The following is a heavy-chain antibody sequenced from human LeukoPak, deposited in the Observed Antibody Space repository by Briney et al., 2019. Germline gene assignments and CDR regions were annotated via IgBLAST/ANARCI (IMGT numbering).Heavy chain of an antibody. Sequence: LSLTCTVSGGSISSYYWSWIRQPPGKGLEWVSGISWNSGSIGYADSVKGRFTISRDNAKNSLYLQMNSLRAEDTALYYCAKEGIRIPAARKYYYYGMDVWGQGTTVTVSS. CDR1: GGSISSYY. CDR2: ISWNSGSI. D-gene: IGHD2-2*01. CDR3: AKEGIRIPAARKYYYYGMDV. J-gene: IGHJ6*02. V-gene: IGHV3-9*01.